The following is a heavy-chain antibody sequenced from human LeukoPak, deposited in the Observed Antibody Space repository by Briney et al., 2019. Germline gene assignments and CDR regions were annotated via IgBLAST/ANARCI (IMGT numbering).Heavy chain of an antibody. D-gene: IGHD6-13*01. V-gene: IGHV4-59*08. CDR3: ARQGYSSSWYGEYYFDY. CDR2: IYYSGST. CDR1: GGSISSYY. J-gene: IGHJ4*02. Sequence: PSETLSLTCTVSGGSISSYYWSWIRQPPGKGLEWIGYIYYSGSTNYNPSLKSRVTISVDTSKNQFSLKLSSVTAADTAVYYCARQGYSSSWYGEYYFDYWGQGTLVTVSS.